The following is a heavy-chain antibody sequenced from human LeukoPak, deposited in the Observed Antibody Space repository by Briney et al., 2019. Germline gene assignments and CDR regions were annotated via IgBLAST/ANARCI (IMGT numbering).Heavy chain of an antibody. V-gene: IGHV3-33*01. CDR2: IWYDGSNK. J-gene: IGHJ6*03. D-gene: IGHD3-3*01. CDR1: GFTFSSYG. CDR3: ARENYDFWSGYLAYYYYMDV. Sequence: GGSLRLSCAASGFTFSSYGMHWVRQAPGKGLEWVAVIWYDGSNKYYADSVKGRFTISGDNSKNTLYLQMNSLRAEDTAVYYCARENYDFWSGYLAYYYYMDVWGKGTTVTVSS.